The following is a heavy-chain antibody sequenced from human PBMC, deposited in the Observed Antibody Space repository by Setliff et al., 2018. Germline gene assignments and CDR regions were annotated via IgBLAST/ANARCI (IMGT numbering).Heavy chain of an antibody. CDR3: VKPSTGWYWFET. Sequence: ASVKVSCKASGYSFTTYYIHWVRQAPGQGLEWVGWINPHTGSKEFAPRFLGRVTLTTDTSIDTAFMELSRLSSDDTAVYFCVKPSTGWYWFETWGQGTLVTVSS. V-gene: IGHV1-2*02. D-gene: IGHD6-19*01. CDR1: GYSFTTYY. CDR2: INPHTGSK. J-gene: IGHJ5*02.